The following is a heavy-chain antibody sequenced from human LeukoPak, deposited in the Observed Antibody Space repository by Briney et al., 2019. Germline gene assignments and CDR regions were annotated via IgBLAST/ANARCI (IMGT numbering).Heavy chain of an antibody. J-gene: IGHJ4*02. CDR2: ISANNGDT. Sequence: ASVKVSCKTFGYTFTSHGISWVRQAPGQGLEWMGWISANNGDTKYAQRMQGRLTMTTDTSTSTAYMELRSLRSDDTAIYYCARDWPTVIADYWGQGTLVTVSS. V-gene: IGHV1-18*01. D-gene: IGHD4-11*01. CDR3: ARDWPTVIADY. CDR1: GYTFTSHG.